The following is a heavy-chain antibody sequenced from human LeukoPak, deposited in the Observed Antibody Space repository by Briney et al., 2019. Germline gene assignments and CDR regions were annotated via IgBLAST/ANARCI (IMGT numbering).Heavy chain of an antibody. CDR3: ARDWRYCSSGSCYTDHAFDI. CDR1: GFTFRNYW. CDR2: IKQDGSEK. J-gene: IGHJ3*02. V-gene: IGHV3-7*03. D-gene: IGHD2-15*01. Sequence: GGSLRLSCAASGFTFRNYWMSWVRQAPGKGLEWVANIKQDGSEKYYVDSVKGRFTISRDNAKNSLYLQMNSLRAEDTAVYYCARDWRYCSSGSCYTDHAFDIWGQGTKVTVSS.